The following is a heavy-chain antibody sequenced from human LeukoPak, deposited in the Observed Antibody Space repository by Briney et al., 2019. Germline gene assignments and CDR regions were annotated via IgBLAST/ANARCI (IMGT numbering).Heavy chain of an antibody. V-gene: IGHV3-21*01. Sequence: PGGSLRLSCAASGFTFSSSAMNRVRQAPGKGLEWVSSISSSSSYIYYADSVKGRFTISRDNAKNSLYLQMNSLRAEDTAVYYCARDPGDTAIHWGQGTLVTVSS. D-gene: IGHD5-18*01. CDR2: ISSSSSYI. J-gene: IGHJ4*02. CDR1: GFTFSSSA. CDR3: ARDPGDTAIH.